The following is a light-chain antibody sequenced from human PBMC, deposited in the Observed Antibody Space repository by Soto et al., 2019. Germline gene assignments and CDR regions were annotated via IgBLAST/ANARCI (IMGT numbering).Light chain of an antibody. V-gene: IGKV3-15*01. CDR1: QGVSRK. CDR3: QQYHTWPIT. CDR2: GAS. J-gene: IGKJ4*01. Sequence: EIVMTQSPATLSVAPGERVTLSCRASQGVSRKLAWYQHKSGQAPRLLISGASAGATNIPARFSGSGSGTEFTLTISSLQSEDCAIYYCQQYHTWPITFGGSTKVEIK.